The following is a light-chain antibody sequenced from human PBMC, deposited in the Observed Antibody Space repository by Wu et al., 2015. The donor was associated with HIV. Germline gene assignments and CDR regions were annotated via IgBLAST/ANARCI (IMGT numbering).Light chain of an antibody. CDR3: QQYNNGPRT. J-gene: IGKJ1*01. CDR1: QSVSASY. Sequence: ENVLTQSPATLSLSPGQRATLSCRSSQSVSASYLAWYQKRPGQSPRLVVYGASKRAANIPERFGGSGSGTDFILTISRLEPEDFAVYYCQQYNNGPRTFGQGTKVEVK. CDR2: GAS. V-gene: IGKV3-20*01.